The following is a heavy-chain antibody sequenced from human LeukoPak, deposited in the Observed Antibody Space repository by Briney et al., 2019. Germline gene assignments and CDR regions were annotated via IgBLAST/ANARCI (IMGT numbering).Heavy chain of an antibody. CDR1: GFTFSNAW. V-gene: IGHV3-15*01. CDR2: IKSKTDGGTT. J-gene: IGHJ4*02. Sequence: PGGSLRLSCAASGFTFSNAWMSWVRQAPGKGLEWVGRIKSKTDGGTTDYAAPVKGRFTISRDDSKNTLYLQMNSLKTEDTAVYYCTTLLWFGESTQYFDYWGQGTLVSVSS. CDR3: TTLLWFGESTQYFDY. D-gene: IGHD3-10*01.